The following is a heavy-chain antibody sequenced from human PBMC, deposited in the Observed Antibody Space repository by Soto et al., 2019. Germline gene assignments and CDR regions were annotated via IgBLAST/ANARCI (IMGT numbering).Heavy chain of an antibody. V-gene: IGHV4-61*01. CDR2: IYYSGST. CDR1: VGSFSSGSYY. CDR3: TRETVAGITGLDY. J-gene: IGHJ4*02. D-gene: IGHD1-20*01. Sequence: SETLSLTCTVSVGSFSSGSYYWSWIRQPPGKGLEWIGYIYYSGSTNYNPSLKSRVTISVDTSKNQFSLKLSSVTAADTALYYCTRETVAGITGLDYWGPGTLVTVSS.